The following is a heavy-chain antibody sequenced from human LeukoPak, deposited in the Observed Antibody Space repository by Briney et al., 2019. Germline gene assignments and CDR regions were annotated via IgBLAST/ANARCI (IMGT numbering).Heavy chain of an antibody. CDR2: ISYDGSNK. J-gene: IGHJ4*02. D-gene: IGHD4-17*01. V-gene: IGHV3-30-3*01. Sequence: EWVAVISYDGSNKYYADSVKGRFTISRDNSKNTLYLQMNSLRAEDTAVYYCARESTVTHWGQGTLVTVSS. CDR3: ARESTVTH.